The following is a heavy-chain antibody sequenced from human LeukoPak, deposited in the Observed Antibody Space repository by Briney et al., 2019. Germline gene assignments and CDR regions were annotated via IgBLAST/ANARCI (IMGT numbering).Heavy chain of an antibody. CDR3: AKGSSSSRPYYSDY. D-gene: IGHD6-6*01. CDR2: ITGSGTDT. Sequence: TGGSLRLSCAASGFTFYNYAMSWVRQAPGKGLEWVSAITGSGTDTFHADSVKGRFTIPRDNSESTLYLQMNSLRAEDTATYYCAKGSSSSRPYYSDYWGQGTLVTVSS. CDR1: GFTFYNYA. J-gene: IGHJ4*02. V-gene: IGHV3-23*01.